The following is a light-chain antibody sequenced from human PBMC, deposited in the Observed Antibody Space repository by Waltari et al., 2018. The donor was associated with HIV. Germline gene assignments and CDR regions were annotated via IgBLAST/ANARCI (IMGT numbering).Light chain of an antibody. V-gene: IGLV3-19*01. Sequence: SSELTQDPSVSVALGQTVRITCQGDDLKKNYATWFQKKPGQAPIVVISGKNNRPSGTPDRFSGSSLGDTASLTITGIQAEDEADYYCNCWDSSGNRVMFGGGTKVAVL. J-gene: IGLJ3*02. CDR1: DLKKNY. CDR2: GKN. CDR3: NCWDSSGNRVM.